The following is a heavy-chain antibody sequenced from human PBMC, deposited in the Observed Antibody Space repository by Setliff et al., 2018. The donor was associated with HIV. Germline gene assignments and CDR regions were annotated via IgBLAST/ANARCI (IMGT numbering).Heavy chain of an antibody. D-gene: IGHD6-25*01. J-gene: IGHJ4*02. CDR2: IDPRDSET. V-gene: IGHV5-51*01. Sequence: PGESLKISCKASGYTFTSNWIGWVRQVPGKGLEWMGIIDPRDSETRYSPSFEGQVTVSVDRSINTAYLHWGSLKASDTAMYYCVRRQQRPRNAIESWGPGTLVTVSS. CDR3: VRRQQRPRNAIES. CDR1: GYTFTSNW.